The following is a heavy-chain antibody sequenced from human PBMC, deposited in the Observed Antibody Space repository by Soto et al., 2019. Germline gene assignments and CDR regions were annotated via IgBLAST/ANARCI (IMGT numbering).Heavy chain of an antibody. CDR1: GGTFSSYA. D-gene: IGHD6-13*01. CDR2: IIPIFGTA. V-gene: IGHV1-69*13. CDR3: ARSSSWYVETDY. J-gene: IGHJ4*02. Sequence: SVRVSCKASGGTFSSYAISWVRQAPGQGLEWMGGIIPIFGTANYAQKFQGRVTITADESTSTAYMELSSLRSEDTAVYYCARSSSWYVETDYWGQGTLVTVSS.